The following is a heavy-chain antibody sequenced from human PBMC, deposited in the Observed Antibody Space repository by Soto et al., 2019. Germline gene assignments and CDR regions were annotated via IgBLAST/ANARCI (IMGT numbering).Heavy chain of an antibody. J-gene: IGHJ4*02. CDR2: IDGVGTGT. CDR1: GFTFTNYC. Sequence: PGGSLRLSCAASGFTFTNYCMNWVRQVPGKGLVWVSRIDGVGTGTSYSDSVRGRFTISRDNAENMLYLQMNSLRAEDTAVYYCTKVFEYWGQGTMVTVSS. V-gene: IGHV3-74*01. CDR3: TKVFEY.